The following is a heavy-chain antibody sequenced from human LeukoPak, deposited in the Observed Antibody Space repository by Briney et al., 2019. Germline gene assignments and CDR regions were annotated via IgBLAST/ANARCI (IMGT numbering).Heavy chain of an antibody. D-gene: IGHD3-3*01. CDR2: ISIYNGNT. CDR3: ARGSGFWSGYSY. J-gene: IGHJ4*02. CDR1: GYTFTNYG. V-gene: IGHV1-18*01. Sequence: EASVKVSCKASGYTFTNYGISWVRQAPGQGLEWMGWISIYNGNTDYAQKLRGRVTMTTDTSTSTAYMELRSLRSDDTAVYYCARGSGFWSGYSYWGQGTLVTVSS.